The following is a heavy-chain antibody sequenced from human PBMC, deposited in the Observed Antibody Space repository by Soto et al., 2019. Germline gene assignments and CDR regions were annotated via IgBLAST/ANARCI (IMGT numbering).Heavy chain of an antibody. CDR2: THNSGST. J-gene: IGHJ4*02. V-gene: IGHV4-59*08. Sequence: QVQLQESGPGLVTPSATLSLTCTISGVSFGIYYWNWIRQSPGKGLEWIGYTHNSGSTKYNPSLESRVTISVDTSKNHFSLKLSAVTAADTDVYYGAKQWDRGSRWRFESWCQGNVVTVSS. CDR1: GVSFGIYY. D-gene: IGHD1-26*01. CDR3: AKQWDRGSRWRFES.